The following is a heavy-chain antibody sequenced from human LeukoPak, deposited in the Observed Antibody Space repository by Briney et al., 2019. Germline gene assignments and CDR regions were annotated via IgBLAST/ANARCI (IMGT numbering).Heavy chain of an antibody. CDR3: ARDITSDTAMVTDLDY. CDR2: ISSSSYI. V-gene: IGHV3-21*01. D-gene: IGHD5-18*01. J-gene: IGHJ4*02. Sequence: GGSLRLSCAASGFTFSSYSMNWVRQAPGKGLEWVSSISSSSYIYYADSVKGRFTISRDNAKNSLYLQMNSLRAEDTAVYYCARDITSDTAMVTDLDYWGQGTLVTVSS. CDR1: GFTFSSYS.